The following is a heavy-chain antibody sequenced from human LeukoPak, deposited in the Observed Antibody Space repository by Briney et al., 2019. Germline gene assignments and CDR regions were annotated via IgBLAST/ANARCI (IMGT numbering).Heavy chain of an antibody. D-gene: IGHD3-22*01. CDR1: GFTFDDYG. Sequence: GGSLRLSCAASGFTFDDYGMSWVRQAPGKGLEWVSGINWNGGSTGYADSVKGRFTISRDNAKNSLYLQMNSLRAEDTALYYCARAYYYDGSGYYYPFDYWGQGTLVTVSS. J-gene: IGHJ4*02. CDR3: ARAYYYDGSGYYYPFDY. CDR2: INWNGGST. V-gene: IGHV3-20*04.